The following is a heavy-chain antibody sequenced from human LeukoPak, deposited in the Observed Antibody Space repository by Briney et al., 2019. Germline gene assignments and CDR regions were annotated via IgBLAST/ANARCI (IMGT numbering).Heavy chain of an antibody. D-gene: IGHD3-10*01. Sequence: SETLSLTCTVSGGSISSYYWSWIRQPPRKGLEWIGYIYYSGSTNYNPSLKSRVTISVDTSKNQFSLKLSSVTAADTAVYYCARRGGFGNHNWFDPWGQGTLVTVSS. J-gene: IGHJ5*02. CDR3: ARRGGFGNHNWFDP. CDR1: GGSISSYY. V-gene: IGHV4-59*01. CDR2: IYYSGST.